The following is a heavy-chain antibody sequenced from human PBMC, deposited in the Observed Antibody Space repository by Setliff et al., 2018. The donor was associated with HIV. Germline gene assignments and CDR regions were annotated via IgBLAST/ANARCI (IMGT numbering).Heavy chain of an antibody. Sequence: SVKVSCKASGGTFSSYAISWVRQAPGQGLDWMGGIIPVFGTTNYAQKFQGRVTITADESTSTAYMELSSLRSEDTAVYYCAKEGDRYGLDLDYWGQGTLVTVSS. D-gene: IGHD5-18*01. J-gene: IGHJ4*02. CDR2: IIPVFGTT. V-gene: IGHV1-69*13. CDR1: GGTFSSYA. CDR3: AKEGDRYGLDLDY.